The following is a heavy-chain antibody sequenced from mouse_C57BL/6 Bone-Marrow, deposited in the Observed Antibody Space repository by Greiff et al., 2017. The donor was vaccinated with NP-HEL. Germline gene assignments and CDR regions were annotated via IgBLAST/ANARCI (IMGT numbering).Heavy chain of an antibody. Sequence: QVQLQQSGAELARPGASVKLSCKASGYTFTSYGISWVKQRTGQGLEWIGEIYPRSGNTYYNEKFKGKATLTADKSSSTAYMELRSLTSEDSAVYFCARGAGTPFAYWGQGTLVTVSA. CDR1: GYTFTSYG. J-gene: IGHJ3*01. D-gene: IGHD4-1*01. CDR2: IYPRSGNT. CDR3: ARGAGTPFAY. V-gene: IGHV1-81*01.